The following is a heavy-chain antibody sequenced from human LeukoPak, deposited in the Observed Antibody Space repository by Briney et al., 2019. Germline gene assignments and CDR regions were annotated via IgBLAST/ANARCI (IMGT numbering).Heavy chain of an antibody. V-gene: IGHV3-23*01. Sequence: GGSLRLSCAASGFTFSSYAMSWVRQAPGKGLEWVSAISGSGGSTYYADSVKGRFTISRDNSKNTLYLQMNSLRAEDTAVYYCAKDRDPSSSWYRLDYWGQGTLVTVSS. CDR2: ISGSGGST. D-gene: IGHD6-13*01. CDR3: AKDRDPSSSWYRLDY. CDR1: GFTFSSYA. J-gene: IGHJ4*02.